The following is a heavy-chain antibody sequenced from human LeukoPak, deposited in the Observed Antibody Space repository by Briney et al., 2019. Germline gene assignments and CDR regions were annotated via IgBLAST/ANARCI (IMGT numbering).Heavy chain of an antibody. CDR3: GRGVRNSGSYDVDY. CDR2: IIPISGTV. CDR1: GGTFSTYA. V-gene: IGHV1-69*01. Sequence: GSSVKVSCKAPGGTFSTYAISWMRQAPGQGLEWMGGIIPISGTVNYAQKFQGRVTIIADASTSTAHMELSSLRSEDTAVYYCGRGVRNSGSYDVDYWGQGTLVTVSS. J-gene: IGHJ4*02. D-gene: IGHD1-26*01.